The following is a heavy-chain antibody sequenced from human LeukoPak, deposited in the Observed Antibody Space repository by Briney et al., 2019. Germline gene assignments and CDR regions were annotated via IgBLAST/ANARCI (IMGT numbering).Heavy chain of an antibody. V-gene: IGHV4-34*01. J-gene: IGHJ4*02. CDR1: GGSFSGYY. Sequence: SETLSLTCAVYGGSFSGYYWSWIRQPPGKGLEWIGEINHSGSTNYNPSLKSRVTISVDTSKNQFSLKLSSVTAADTAVYYCAGRYCSRTSCYLPSWGQGTLVTVSS. D-gene: IGHD2-2*01. CDR2: INHSGST. CDR3: AGRYCSRTSCYLPS.